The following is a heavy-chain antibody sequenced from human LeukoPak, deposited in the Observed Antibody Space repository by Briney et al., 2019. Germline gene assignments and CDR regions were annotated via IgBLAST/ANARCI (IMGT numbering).Heavy chain of an antibody. CDR1: GFTFSAYW. CDR2: IQQDGSGK. CDR3: ARDRVVMTARDAFDI. Sequence: GGSLRLSCAASGFTFSAYWMSWVSQAPGKGLEWVANIQQDGSGKYYVDSVKGRFTISRDNAKDSLYLQMNSLRAEDTAMYYCARDRVVMTARDAFDIWGQGTMVTVSS. D-gene: IGHD2-21*02. V-gene: IGHV3-7*03. J-gene: IGHJ3*02.